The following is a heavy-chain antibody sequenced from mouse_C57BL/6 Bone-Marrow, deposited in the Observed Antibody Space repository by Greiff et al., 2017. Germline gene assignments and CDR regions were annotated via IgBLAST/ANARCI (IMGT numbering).Heavy chain of an antibody. CDR2: FNIYSDDT. CDR3: AISGYDYCSCCYAMDY. J-gene: IGHJ4*01. Sequence: LQQSGAELVRPGASVKLSCKDSYFAFMASDMHWVKQRPGQGLEWIGSFNIYSDDTEYSENFKGKATLTANTSSSTAYMELSSLTSEDSAVYYFAISGYDYCSCCYAMDYWGQGTSVTVSS. D-gene: IGHD1-1*01. V-gene: IGHV1-49*01. CDR1: YFAFMASD.